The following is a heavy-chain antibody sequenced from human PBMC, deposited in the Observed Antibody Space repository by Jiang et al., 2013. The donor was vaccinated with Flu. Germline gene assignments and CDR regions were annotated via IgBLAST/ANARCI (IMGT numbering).Heavy chain of an antibody. D-gene: IGHD6-13*01. Sequence: SGAEVKKPGASVKVSCKVSGYTLTELSMHWVRQAPGQGLEWMGWISAYNGNTNYAQKLQGRVTMTTDTSTSTAYMELRSLRSDDTAVYYCARVSRIRAAAGIVPREFYGMDVWGQGTTVTVSS. CDR3: ARVSRIRAAAGIVPREFYGMDV. V-gene: IGHV1-18*01. CDR1: GYTLTELS. CDR2: ISAYNGNT. J-gene: IGHJ6*02.